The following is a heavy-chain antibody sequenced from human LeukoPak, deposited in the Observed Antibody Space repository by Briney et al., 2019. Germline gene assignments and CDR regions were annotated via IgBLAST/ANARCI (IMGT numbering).Heavy chain of an antibody. CDR1: GFTVSSNY. CDR2: IYSGGST. CDR3: AKSPFYYYYYYMEV. V-gene: IGHV3-53*01. J-gene: IGHJ6*03. Sequence: PGGSLRLSCAASGFTVSSNYMSWVRQAPGKGLEWVSVIYSGGSTYYADSVKGRFTISRDNSKNTLYLQMNSLRAEDTALYYCAKSPFYYYYYYMEVWGEGTTVTVSS.